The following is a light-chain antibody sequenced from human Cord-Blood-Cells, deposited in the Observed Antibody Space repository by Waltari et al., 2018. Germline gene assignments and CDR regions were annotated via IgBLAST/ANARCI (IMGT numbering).Light chain of an antibody. CDR2: GKN. CDR3: NSRDSSGNHWV. V-gene: IGLV3-19*01. CDR1: SIRRSY. Sequence: SSELTQDPAVSVALGQTVRITCQGDSIRRSYASWYQQQPGQAPVLVIYGKNNRPSGIPDRFSGSISGNTASLTITGAQAKEEADYYCNSRDSSGNHWVFGGGTKLTVL. J-gene: IGLJ3*02.